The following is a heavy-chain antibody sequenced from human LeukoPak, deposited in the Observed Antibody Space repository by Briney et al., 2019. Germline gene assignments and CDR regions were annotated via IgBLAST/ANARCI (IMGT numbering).Heavy chain of an antibody. D-gene: IGHD3-10*01. CDR3: AKDLAYYYGSGSYKYSRYYYYGMDV. J-gene: IGHJ6*04. V-gene: IGHV3-30*18. CDR2: ISYDGSNK. CDR1: GFTFSSYG. Sequence: GRSLRLSCAASGFTFSSYGMHWVHQAPGKGLEWVAVISYDGSNKYYADSVKGRFTTSRDNSKNTLYLQMNSLRAEDTAVYYCAKDLAYYYGSGSYKYSRYYYYGMDVWGKGTTVTVSS.